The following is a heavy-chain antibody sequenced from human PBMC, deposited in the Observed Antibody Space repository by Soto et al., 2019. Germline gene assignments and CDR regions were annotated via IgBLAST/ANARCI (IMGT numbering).Heavy chain of an antibody. D-gene: IGHD2-2*01. V-gene: IGHV5-51*01. CDR1: EYSFTSYW. J-gene: IGHJ3*02. CDR2: IYPGDSDT. Sequence: GESLKISCKGSEYSFTSYWIGWVRQMPGKGLEWMGIIYPGDSDTRYSPSFQGQVTISADKSISTAYLQWSSLKASDTAMYYCTRLGHCTSSSCYEGVDTFNIRGQRTTVTVSS. CDR3: TRLGHCTSSSCYEGVDTFNI.